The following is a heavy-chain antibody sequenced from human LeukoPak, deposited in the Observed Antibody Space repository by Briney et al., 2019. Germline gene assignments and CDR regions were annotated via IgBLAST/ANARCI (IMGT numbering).Heavy chain of an antibody. CDR3: ARLGSYSSSSGHYFDY. V-gene: IGHV4-4*02. J-gene: IGHJ4*02. Sequence: SGTLSLTCAVSGGSISSSNWWSWIRQPPGKGLEWIGEINHSGSTNYNPSLKSRVTISVDTSKNQFSLKLSSVTAADTAVYYCARLGSYSSSSGHYFDYWGQGTLVTVSS. D-gene: IGHD6-6*01. CDR2: INHSGST. CDR1: GGSISSSNW.